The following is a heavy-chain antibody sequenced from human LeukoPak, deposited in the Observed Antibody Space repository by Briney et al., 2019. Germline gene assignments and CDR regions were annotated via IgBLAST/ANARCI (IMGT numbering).Heavy chain of an antibody. CDR3: ARPAAGGSWYVY. CDR1: GGSMSLFY. V-gene: IGHV4-59*08. J-gene: IGHJ4*02. D-gene: IGHD6-13*01. Sequence: SETLPLTCTVSGGSMSLFYWTWIRQSPGKGLEWIGDIYHIGSTNYNPSLKSRVTISVDTSKNQFSLKLSSVTAADTAVYYCARPAAGGSWYVYWGQGTLVTVSS. CDR2: IYHIGST.